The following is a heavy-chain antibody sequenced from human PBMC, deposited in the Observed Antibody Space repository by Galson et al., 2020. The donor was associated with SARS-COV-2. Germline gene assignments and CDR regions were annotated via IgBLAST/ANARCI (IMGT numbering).Heavy chain of an antibody. V-gene: IGHV1-24*01. Sequence: ASVKVSCKVSGYTLTELSMHWVRQAPGKGLEWMGGFDPEDGETIYAQKFQGRVTMTEDTSTDTAYMELSSLRSEDTAVYYCASSPSITGTTRENYYYYYGMDVWGQGTTATVSS. D-gene: IGHD1-7*01. J-gene: IGHJ6*02. CDR2: FDPEDGET. CDR1: GYTLTELS. CDR3: ASSPSITGTTRENYYYYYGMDV.